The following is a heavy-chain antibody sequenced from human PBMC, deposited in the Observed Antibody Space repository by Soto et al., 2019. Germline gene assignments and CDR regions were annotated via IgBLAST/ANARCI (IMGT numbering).Heavy chain of an antibody. CDR3: AKDADPSGSYYFDY. CDR2: ISYDGSNK. D-gene: IGHD1-26*01. Sequence: QVQLVESGGGVVQPGRSLRLSCAASGFTFSSYGMHWVRQAPGKGLEWVAVISYDGSNKYYADSVKGRFTISRDNSKTTLYLQMNSLRAEDTAVYYCAKDADPSGSYYFDYWGQGTLVTVSS. V-gene: IGHV3-30*18. CDR1: GFTFSSYG. J-gene: IGHJ4*02.